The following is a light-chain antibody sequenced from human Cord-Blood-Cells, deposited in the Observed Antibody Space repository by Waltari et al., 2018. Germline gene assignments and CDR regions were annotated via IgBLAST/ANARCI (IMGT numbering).Light chain of an antibody. CDR3: QKYNSAPRT. Sequence: DIQMTQSASSLSASVGDRVTITCRASQGISNYLAWYQQKPGKVTKLLTYAASAFQSGVPSRFSGSGSGTDFTLTISILQPEDVATYYCQKYNSAPRTFGQGTKVEIK. V-gene: IGKV1-27*01. CDR2: AAS. CDR1: QGISNY. J-gene: IGKJ1*01.